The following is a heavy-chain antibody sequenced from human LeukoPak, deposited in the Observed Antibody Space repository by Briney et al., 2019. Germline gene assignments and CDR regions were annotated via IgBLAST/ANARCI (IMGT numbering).Heavy chain of an antibody. V-gene: IGHV1-8*02. D-gene: IGHD2-15*01. J-gene: IGHJ4*02. Sequence: ASVKVSCKASGYTFTSYYMHWVRQATGQGLEWMGWMNPNSGNTGYAQKFQGRVTMTRNTSISTAYMELSSLRSEDTAVYYCARAVRRDSGGWRLDYWGQGTLVTVSS. CDR2: MNPNSGNT. CDR3: ARAVRRDSGGWRLDY. CDR1: GYTFTSYY.